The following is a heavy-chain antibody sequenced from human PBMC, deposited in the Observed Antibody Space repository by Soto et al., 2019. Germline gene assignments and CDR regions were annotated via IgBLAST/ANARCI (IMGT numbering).Heavy chain of an antibody. J-gene: IGHJ6*01. CDR2: ISGSGGST. CDR3: EHLPGLAHTHEF. D-gene: IGHD3-9*01. CDR1: GFTFSSYA. Sequence: PGGSLRHSCAASGFTFSSYAMNCVRQAPWKGLEWFSAISGSGGSTYYADSVKGRFTISRDHSRNTLYLQMNSLRVEDTAIYICEHLPGLAHTHEFWAQGTTVPLSS. V-gene: IGHV3-23*01.